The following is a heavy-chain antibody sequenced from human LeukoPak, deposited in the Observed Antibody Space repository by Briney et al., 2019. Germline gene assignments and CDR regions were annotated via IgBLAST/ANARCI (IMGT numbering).Heavy chain of an antibody. J-gene: IGHJ4*02. V-gene: IGHV3-21*01. CDR2: ISSSSSYI. D-gene: IGHD5-12*01. CDR3: ARDQGYSGYELYRTLYYLDY. Sequence: PGGSLRLSCAASGFTFSSYSMNWVRQAPGKGLEWVSSISSSSSYIYYADSVKGRFTISRDNAKNSLYLQMNSLRAEDTAVYYCARDQGYSGYELYRTLYYLDYWGQGTLVTVSS. CDR1: GFTFSSYS.